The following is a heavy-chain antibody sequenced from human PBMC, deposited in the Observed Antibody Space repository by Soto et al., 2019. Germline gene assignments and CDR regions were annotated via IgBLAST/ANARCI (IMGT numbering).Heavy chain of an antibody. D-gene: IGHD1-26*01. CDR2: ISGDGDTI. Sequence: PVGSLRLSCAASGFIFSNYEMHWVRQAPGKGLEWVSSISGDGDTIYNADSVRGRFTVSRDNAKKSLYLQMNSLRAEDTALYYCARDLGGGNFDYWGQGTLVTVSS. CDR1: GFIFSNYE. CDR3: ARDLGGGNFDY. J-gene: IGHJ4*02. V-gene: IGHV3-48*03.